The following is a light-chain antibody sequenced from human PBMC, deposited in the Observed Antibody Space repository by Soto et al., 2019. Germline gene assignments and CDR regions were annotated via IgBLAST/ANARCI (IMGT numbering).Light chain of an antibody. CDR1: SSNIGAGYD. J-gene: IGLJ3*02. CDR2: GNS. V-gene: IGLV1-40*01. CDR3: QSYDSSLSALV. Sequence: QSVLTQPPSVSGAPGQRVTISCTGSSSNIGAGYDVHWYQQLPGTAPKLLIYGNSNRPSGVPDRFSGSKPGTSASLAITGLQAEDEADYYCQSYDSSLSALVFGGGTKLTVL.